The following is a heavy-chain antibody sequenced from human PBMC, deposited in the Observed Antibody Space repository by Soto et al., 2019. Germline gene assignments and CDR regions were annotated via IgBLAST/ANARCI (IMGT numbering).Heavy chain of an antibody. Sequence: ASVKVSCKASGYTFTSYAMHLVRQAPGQRLEWMGWINAGNGNTKYSQKFQGRVTITRDTSASTAYMELSSLRSEDTAVYYCARVYLRYFDWLHFDYWGQGTLVTVSS. CDR1: GYTFTSYA. CDR3: ARVYLRYFDWLHFDY. V-gene: IGHV1-3*01. J-gene: IGHJ4*02. CDR2: INAGNGNT. D-gene: IGHD3-9*01.